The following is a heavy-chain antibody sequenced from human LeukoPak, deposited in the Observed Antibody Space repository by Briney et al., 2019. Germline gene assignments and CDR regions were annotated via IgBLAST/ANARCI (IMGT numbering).Heavy chain of an antibody. J-gene: IGHJ4*02. V-gene: IGHV1-69*01. CDR1: GGTFSSYA. CDR3: ARSHSGSYWDFDY. CDR2: IIPIFGTA. Sequence: SVKVSCKASGGTFSSYAISWVRQAPGQGLEWMGGIIPIFGTANYAQKFQGRVTITADESTSTAYMELSSLRSEDTAVYYCARSHSGSYWDFDYWGQGTLVTVSS. D-gene: IGHD1-26*01.